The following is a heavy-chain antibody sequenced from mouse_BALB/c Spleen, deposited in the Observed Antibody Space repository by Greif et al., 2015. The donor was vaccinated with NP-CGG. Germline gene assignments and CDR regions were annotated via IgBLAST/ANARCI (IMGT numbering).Heavy chain of an antibody. V-gene: IGHV14-3*02. J-gene: IGHJ1*01. Sequence: DVKLVESGAELVKPGASVKLSCTASGFNIKDTYMHWVKQRPEQGLEWIGRIDPANGNTKYDPKFQGKATITADTSSNTAYLQLSSLTSEDTAVYYCARWDWYFDAWGAGTTVTVSS. CDR1: GFNIKDTY. CDR3: ARWDWYFDA. CDR2: IDPANGNT.